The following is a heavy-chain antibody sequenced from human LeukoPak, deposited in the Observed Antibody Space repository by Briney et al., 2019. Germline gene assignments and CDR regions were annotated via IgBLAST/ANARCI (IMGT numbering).Heavy chain of an antibody. V-gene: IGHV3-30*18. Sequence: GGSLRLSCAASGFIFSHYGMHWVRQAPGKGLEWVAVISYDGSNKYYADSVKGRFTISRDNSKNTLYLQMNSLRAEDTAVYYCAKESQTSDFQHWGQGTLVTVSS. CDR1: GFIFSHYG. CDR3: AKESQTSDFQH. CDR2: ISYDGSNK. J-gene: IGHJ1*01.